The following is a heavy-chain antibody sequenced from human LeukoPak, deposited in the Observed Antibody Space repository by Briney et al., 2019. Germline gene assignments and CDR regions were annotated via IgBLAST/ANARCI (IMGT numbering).Heavy chain of an antibody. CDR3: ARGRLSAALGGG. V-gene: IGHV1-2*02. Sequence: ASVKVSCKASGYTFTGYYMQWVRQAPGQGLEWMGWIDPKSGGTNYAQKFQGRVNMTRDTSITTAYMELSRLRSDDTAVYYCARGRLSAALGGGWGQGTLVTVSS. D-gene: IGHD3-16*01. CDR2: IDPKSGGT. J-gene: IGHJ4*02. CDR1: GYTFTGYY.